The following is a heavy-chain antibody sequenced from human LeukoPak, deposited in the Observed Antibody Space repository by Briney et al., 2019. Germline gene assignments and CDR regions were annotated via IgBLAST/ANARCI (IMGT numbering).Heavy chain of an antibody. CDR1: GGSFSGYY. V-gene: IGHV4-34*01. CDR2: INHSGST. CDR3: ATSAGYYYDSSGYFDY. J-gene: IGHJ4*02. D-gene: IGHD3-22*01. Sequence: SETLSLTCAVYGGSFSGYYWSWLRQPPGKGLEWIGEINHSGSTNYNPSLKSRVTISVDTSKNQFSLKLSSVTAADTAVYYCATSAGYYYDSSGYFDYWGQGTLVTVSS.